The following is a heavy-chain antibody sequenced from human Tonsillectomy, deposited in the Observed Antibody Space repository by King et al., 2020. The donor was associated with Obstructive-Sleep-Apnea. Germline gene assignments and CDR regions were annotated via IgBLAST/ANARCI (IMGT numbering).Heavy chain of an antibody. V-gene: IGHV1-18*01. J-gene: IGHJ4*02. CDR3: ATFSSAWYFDY. CDR2: IKPNKGNT. D-gene: IGHD6-19*01. Sequence: VQLVESGAEVKKPGASVKVSCKTSGYTFGTYGITWVRQAPGQGLEWMGGIKPNKGNTDYAQKLQGRVTMTTDASTTTAYMELRSLRSDDTAVYYCATFSSAWYFDYWGQGTLVTVSS. CDR1: GYTFGTYG.